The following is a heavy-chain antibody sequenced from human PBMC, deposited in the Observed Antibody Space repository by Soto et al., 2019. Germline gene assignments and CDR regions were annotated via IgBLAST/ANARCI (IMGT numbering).Heavy chain of an antibody. D-gene: IGHD3-3*01. CDR1: GYTFTGYY. CDR3: AACPYYDFWSGYYSPRYYYGMDV. V-gene: IGHV1-2*04. Sequence: GASVKVSCKASGYTFTGYYIHWVRQAPGQGLEWMGWINPNSGGTNYAQKFQGWVTMTRDTSISTAYMELSRLRSDDTAVYYCAACPYYDFWSGYYSPRYYYGMDVWGQGTTVTVSS. CDR2: INPNSGGT. J-gene: IGHJ6*02.